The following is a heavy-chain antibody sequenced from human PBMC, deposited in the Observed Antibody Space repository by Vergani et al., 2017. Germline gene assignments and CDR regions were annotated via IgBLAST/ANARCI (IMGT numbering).Heavy chain of an antibody. D-gene: IGHD6-13*01. CDR2: IYHSGST. J-gene: IGHJ6*02. V-gene: IGHV4-38-2*02. Sequence: QVQLQESGPGLVKPSETLSLTCTVSGYSISSGYYWGWIRQPPGKGLEWIGSIYHSGSTYYNPSLKSRVTISVDTSKNQFSLKLSSVTAADTAVYYCAKVGSLKQQLALYGMDVWGQGTTVTVSS. CDR1: GYSISSGYY. CDR3: AKVGSLKQQLALYGMDV.